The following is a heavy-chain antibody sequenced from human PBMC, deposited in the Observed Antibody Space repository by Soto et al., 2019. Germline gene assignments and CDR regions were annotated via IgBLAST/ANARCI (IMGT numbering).Heavy chain of an antibody. CDR1: GCTCSSCG. D-gene: IGHD1-1*01. J-gene: IGHJ4*02. Sequence: QVQLVEAGGVVVQPGRSLRLSCAASGCTCSSCGMHWVRQAPGKGLEWVAVISYDGSNKYYADFVKGRVTTSNNTHKNTLHLQITSLRAEDTGVYYCAIDRAFGHPGTFGYWGQGTLVTVSS. CDR3: AIDRAFGHPGTFGY. CDR2: ISYDGSNK. V-gene: IGHV3-30*03.